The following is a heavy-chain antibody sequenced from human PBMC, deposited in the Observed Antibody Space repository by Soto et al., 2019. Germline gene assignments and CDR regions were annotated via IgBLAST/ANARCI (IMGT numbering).Heavy chain of an antibody. CDR1: GLTFSSYG. CDR3: PTGSLSGLLETPIFRDV. V-gene: IGHV3-33*01. J-gene: IGHJ6*02. CDR2: IWYDGSNK. Sequence: QVQLVESGGGVVQPGRSLRLSCAASGLTFSSYGMHWVRQAPGKGLEWVAVIWYDGSNKYYGDSVKGRFTISRDNSKNTPYPQMNSLRAEDTAVYYCPTGSLSGLLETPIFRDVWGQGTTVTVSS. D-gene: IGHD2-21*01.